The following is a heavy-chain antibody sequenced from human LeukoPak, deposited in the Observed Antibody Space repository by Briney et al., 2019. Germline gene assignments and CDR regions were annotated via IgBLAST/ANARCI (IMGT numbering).Heavy chain of an antibody. CDR2: ISGSGGST. V-gene: IGHV3-23*01. J-gene: IGHJ4*02. CDR3: AKDFDLGY. Sequence: SGGSLRLSCAASGFTFDNYAMNWVRQAPGKGLEWVSAISGSGGSTYYADSVKGRFTISRDNSKNTLYLQMNSLRAEDTAVYYCAKDFDLGYWGQGTLVTVSS. CDR1: GFTFDNYA. D-gene: IGHD3-9*01.